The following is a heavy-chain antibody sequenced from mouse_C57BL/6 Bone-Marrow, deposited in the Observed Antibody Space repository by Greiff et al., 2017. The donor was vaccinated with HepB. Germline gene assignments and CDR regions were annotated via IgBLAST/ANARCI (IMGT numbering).Heavy chain of an antibody. V-gene: IGHV1-69*01. CDR2: IDPSDSYT. CDR1: GYTFTSYW. CDR3: AGPGIGTGWYFDV. J-gene: IGHJ1*03. Sequence: VQLQQPGAELVMPGASVKLSCKASGYTFTSYWMHWVKQRPGQGLEWIGEIDPSDSYTNYNQKFKGKSTLTVDKSSRTAYMQRSSLTSEDSAVYYCAGPGIGTGWYFDVWGTGPPATVSS. D-gene: IGHD3-1*01.